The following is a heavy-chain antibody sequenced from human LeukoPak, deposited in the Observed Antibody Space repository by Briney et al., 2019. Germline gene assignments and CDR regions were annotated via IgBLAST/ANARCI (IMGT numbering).Heavy chain of an antibody. CDR1: GFTFSSYA. Sequence: GGSLRLSCTASGFTFSSYAMSWVRQAPGKGLEWVSTISGSGGSTYYADSVKGRFTISRDNSKNTLYLQMNSLRAEDTAVYYCAKDRKQQLVYTFDYWGQGTLVTVSS. CDR2: ISGSGGST. D-gene: IGHD6-13*01. J-gene: IGHJ4*02. CDR3: AKDRKQQLVYTFDY. V-gene: IGHV3-23*01.